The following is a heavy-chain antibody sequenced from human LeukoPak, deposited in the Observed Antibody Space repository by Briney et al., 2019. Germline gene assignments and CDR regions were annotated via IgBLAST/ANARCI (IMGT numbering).Heavy chain of an antibody. Sequence: GGSLKLSCATSGFTFSASAVTWVRQASGKGQERVGRIESKGKHYATEYAASVKGRFTISRDHSKNTAYLQMNRLKTEDTAVYYCSRSGGDGATGEWGQGTLVTVSS. CDR3: SRSGGDGATGE. D-gene: IGHD1-26*01. CDR1: GFTFSASA. J-gene: IGHJ4*02. CDR2: IESKGKHYAT. V-gene: IGHV3-73*01.